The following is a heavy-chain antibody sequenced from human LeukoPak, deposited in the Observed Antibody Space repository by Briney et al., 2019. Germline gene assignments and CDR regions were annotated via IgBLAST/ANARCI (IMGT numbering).Heavy chain of an antibody. V-gene: IGHV1-18*01. CDR3: ARGLYGGPPNYYYYYMDV. D-gene: IGHD4-23*01. CDR2: ISAYNGNT. CDR1: GYTFTSYG. Sequence: GASVKVSCKASGYTFTSYGISWVRQAPGQGLEWMGWISAYNGNTNYAQKLQGRVTMTTDTSTSTAYMELRSLRSDDTAVYYCARGLYGGPPNYYYYYMDVWGKGTTVTVSS. J-gene: IGHJ6*03.